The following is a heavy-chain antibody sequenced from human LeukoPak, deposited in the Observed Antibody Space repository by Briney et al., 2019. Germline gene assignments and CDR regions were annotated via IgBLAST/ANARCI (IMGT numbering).Heavy chain of an antibody. CDR2: INSDGSST. D-gene: IGHD5-24*01. V-gene: IGHV3-74*01. CDR3: ARGPRFNYYVPY. CDR1: GFTFSSYW. J-gene: IGHJ4*02. Sequence: GGSLRLSCAASGFTFSSYWMHWVRHAPGKGLVWVSRINSDGSSTSYADSVKGRFTISRDNAKNTLYLQMNSLRAEDTAVYYCARGPRFNYYVPYWGQGTLVTVSS.